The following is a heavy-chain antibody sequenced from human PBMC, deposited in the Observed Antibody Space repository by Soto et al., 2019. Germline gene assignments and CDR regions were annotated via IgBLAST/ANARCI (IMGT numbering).Heavy chain of an antibody. V-gene: IGHV4-39*01. J-gene: IGHJ4*02. D-gene: IGHD5-18*01. Sequence: SETLSLTCTVSGGSVSSSSYYWGWIRQPPGKGLEWIGSIYYSGSTYYNPSLRSRVTISVDTSKNQFSLKLSSVTAVDTAVYYCARGYGRNFDYWGQGTLVTVSS. CDR1: GGSVSSSSYY. CDR2: IYYSGST. CDR3: ARGYGRNFDY.